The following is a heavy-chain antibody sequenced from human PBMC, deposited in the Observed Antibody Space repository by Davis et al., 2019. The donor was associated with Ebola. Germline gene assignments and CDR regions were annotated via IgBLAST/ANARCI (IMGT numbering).Heavy chain of an antibody. CDR2: MNPNSGNT. D-gene: IGHD3-10*01. CDR3: AVNLGGWFGELLLDY. V-gene: IGHV1-8*01. J-gene: IGHJ4*02. CDR1: GYTFTSYD. Sequence: ASVKVSCKASGYTFTSYDINWVRQATGQGLEWMGWMNPNSGNTGYAQKFQGRVTMTRDTSISTAYMELSRLRSDDTAVYYCAVNLGGWFGELLLDYWGQGTLVTVSS.